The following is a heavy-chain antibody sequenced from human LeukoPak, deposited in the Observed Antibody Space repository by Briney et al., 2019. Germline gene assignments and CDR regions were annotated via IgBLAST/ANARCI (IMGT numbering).Heavy chain of an antibody. J-gene: IGHJ5*02. CDR1: GFTFSSYS. CDR3: ASADSNSSGWT. V-gene: IGHV3-48*01. Sequence: GGSLRLSCAASGFTFSSYSMNWVRQAPGKGLEWVSYISSSSSTIYYADSVKGRFTISRDNAKNSLYLQTNSLRAEDTAVYYCASADSNSSGWTWGQGTLVTVSS. D-gene: IGHD6-19*01. CDR2: ISSSSSTI.